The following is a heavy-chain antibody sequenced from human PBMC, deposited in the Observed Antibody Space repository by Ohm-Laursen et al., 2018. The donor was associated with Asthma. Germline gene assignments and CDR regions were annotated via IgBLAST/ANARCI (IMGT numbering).Heavy chain of an antibody. CDR1: GFTFSSYI. J-gene: IGHJ4*02. CDR2: ISSSSSTI. CDR3: ARATLSSGWYMRNFDY. V-gene: IGHV3-48*01. Sequence: SLRLSCAASGFTFSSYIMNWVRQAPGKGLEWVSYISSSSSTIYYADSVKGRFTISRDNAKNSLYLQMNSLRAEDTAVYYCARATLSSGWYMRNFDYWGQGTLVTVSS. D-gene: IGHD6-19*01.